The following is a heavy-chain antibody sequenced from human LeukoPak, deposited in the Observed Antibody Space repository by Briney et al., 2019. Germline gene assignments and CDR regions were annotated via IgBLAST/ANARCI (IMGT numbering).Heavy chain of an antibody. CDR3: AKFNGSSGTYGSKWFFDL. V-gene: IGHV3-9*01. Sequence: PGRSLRLSCAASGFTFGDYAMHWVRQAPGKGLEWVSGISWNSRSIVYTDSVKGRFTISRDNAKNSLYLQMNSLRAEDTALYYGAKFNGSSGTYGSKWFFDLWGRGTLVTVSS. D-gene: IGHD1-26*01. J-gene: IGHJ2*01. CDR1: GFTFGDYA. CDR2: ISWNSRSI.